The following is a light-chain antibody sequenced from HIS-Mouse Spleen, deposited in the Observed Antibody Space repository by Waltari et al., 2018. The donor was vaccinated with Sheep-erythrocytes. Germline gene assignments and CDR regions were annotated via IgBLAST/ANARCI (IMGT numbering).Light chain of an antibody. CDR1: SSDVGGSNY. V-gene: IGLV2-11*01. J-gene: IGLJ1*01. CDR2: DVS. Sequence: QSALTQPRSVSGSPGQSVTISCTGTSSDVGGSNYVSWYQQHPGKAPKLMIYDVSKRPSGVPDRFSGSKSGNTASLTISGLHAEDEADYYCCSYAGSYNHVFATGTKVTVL. CDR3: CSYAGSYNHV.